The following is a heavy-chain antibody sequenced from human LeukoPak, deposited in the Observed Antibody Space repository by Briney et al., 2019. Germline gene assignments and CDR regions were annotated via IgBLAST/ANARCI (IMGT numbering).Heavy chain of an antibody. D-gene: IGHD3-10*01. V-gene: IGHV1-18*01. Sequence: ASVKVSCKASGYTFTSSGISWVRQAPGQGLEWMAWINVYNGDTYYAQKFQGRVTMTTDTSTSTAYMELRSLRSEDTAVYYCARDKDNPRGYFDYWGQGTLVTVSS. CDR1: GYTFTSSG. CDR2: INVYNGDT. CDR3: ARDKDNPRGYFDY. J-gene: IGHJ4*02.